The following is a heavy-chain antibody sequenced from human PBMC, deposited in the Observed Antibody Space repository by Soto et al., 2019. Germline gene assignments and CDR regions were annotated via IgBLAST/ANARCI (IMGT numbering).Heavy chain of an antibody. D-gene: IGHD2-2*01. CDR1: GYSFNSGHF. V-gene: IGHV4-38-2*01. J-gene: IGHJ6*02. CDR3: AAATLPGARFYGMEV. CDR2: LSQNGGT. Sequence: PSETLSLTCVVSGYSFNSGHFWGWIRQPPGKWLQWIGSLSQNGGTYRNPSLRSRVTLSVDTSNNQCSLKLTSVTAAAAAVSYCAAATLPGARFYGMEVWGQGSTVTVSS.